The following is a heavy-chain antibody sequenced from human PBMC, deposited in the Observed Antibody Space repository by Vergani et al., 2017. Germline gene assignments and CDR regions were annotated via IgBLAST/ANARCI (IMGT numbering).Heavy chain of an antibody. Sequence: QLQLQESGPGLVKPSETLSLTCTVSGGSISSSSYYWGWIRQPPGKGLEWIGSIYYSGSTYYNPSLKSRVTISVDTSKNQFSLKLSSVTAADTAVYYCARGSAYGDYLHEKRGYWYFDLWGRGTLVTVSS. V-gene: IGHV4-39*07. D-gene: IGHD4-17*01. J-gene: IGHJ2*01. CDR2: IYYSGST. CDR1: GGSISSSSYY. CDR3: ARGSAYGDYLHEKRGYWYFDL.